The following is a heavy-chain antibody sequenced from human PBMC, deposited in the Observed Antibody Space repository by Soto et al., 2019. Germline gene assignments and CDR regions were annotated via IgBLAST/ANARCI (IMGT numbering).Heavy chain of an antibody. D-gene: IGHD3-3*01. CDR2: ISSSSSYI. CDR1: GFTFSSYS. J-gene: IGHJ3*02. CDR3: AAPFTIFGVVPGAFDI. V-gene: IGHV3-21*01. Sequence: GGSLRLSCAASGFTFSSYSMNRVRQAPGKGLEWVSSISSSSSYIYYADSVKGRFTISRDNAKNSLYLQMNSLRAEDTAVYYCAAPFTIFGVVPGAFDIWGQGTMVTVSS.